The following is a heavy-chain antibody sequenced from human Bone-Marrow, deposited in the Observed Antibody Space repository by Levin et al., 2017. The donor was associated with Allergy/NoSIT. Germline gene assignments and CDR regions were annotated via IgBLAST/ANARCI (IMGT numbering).Heavy chain of an antibody. CDR2: ISYSGST. CDR3: ARQGRDLVEWVGERKYYYMDV. CDR1: GGSIRFSSYH. V-gene: IGHV4-39*01. J-gene: IGHJ6*03. D-gene: IGHD3-10*01. Sequence: SQTLSLTCSVSGGSIRFSSYHWGWIRQSPGKGPEWIASISYSGSTSYNPSLKSRVTISIDTSKNHFSLRLSSVTAADTAVYYCARQGRDLVEWVGERKYYYMDVWGKGTTVTVSS.